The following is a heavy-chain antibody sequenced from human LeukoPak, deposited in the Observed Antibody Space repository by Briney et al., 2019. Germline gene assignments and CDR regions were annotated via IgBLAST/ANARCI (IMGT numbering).Heavy chain of an antibody. CDR2: MSPNSGNT. V-gene: IGHV1-8*01. CDR3: ATGGPPEAKQLIEACFDY. CDR1: GYTFTSYD. Sequence: ASVKVSCKASGYTFTSYDINWVRQATGQGLEWMGWMSPNSGNTGYAQKFQGRVTMTRNTSISTAYMELSSLRSEDTAVYYCATGGPPEAKQLIEACFDYWGQGTLVTVSS. J-gene: IGHJ4*02. D-gene: IGHD6-6*01.